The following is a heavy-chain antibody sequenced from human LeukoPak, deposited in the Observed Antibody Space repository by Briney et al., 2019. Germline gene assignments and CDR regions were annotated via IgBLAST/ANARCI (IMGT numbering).Heavy chain of an antibody. CDR1: GYTFTGYY. V-gene: IGHV1-2*02. Sequence: ASVKVSCKASGYTFTGYYMHWVRQAPGQGLEWMGWINPNSGGTNYAQKFQGRVTMTRDTSISTAYMELSRLRSDDTAVYYCARSLYSGSYYRFGYWGQGTLVTVSS. D-gene: IGHD1-26*01. CDR2: INPNSGGT. CDR3: ARSLYSGSYYRFGY. J-gene: IGHJ4*02.